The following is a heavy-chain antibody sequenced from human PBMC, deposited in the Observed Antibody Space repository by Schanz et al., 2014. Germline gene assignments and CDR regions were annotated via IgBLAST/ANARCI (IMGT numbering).Heavy chain of an antibody. J-gene: IGHJ6*02. Sequence: QVQMVDSGGGVVQPGRSLRLSCAASGFAFSVYGMHWVRQAPGKGLEWVAVISYDGRNKYYADSVKGRFTISRDNAKNSLYLQMNSLRAEDTAVYYCAREEGWGIAAAGPKHYYYGMDVWGQGTTVTVSS. CDR2: ISYDGRNK. CDR1: GFAFSVYG. CDR3: AREEGWGIAAAGPKHYYYGMDV. V-gene: IGHV3-30*19. D-gene: IGHD6-13*01.